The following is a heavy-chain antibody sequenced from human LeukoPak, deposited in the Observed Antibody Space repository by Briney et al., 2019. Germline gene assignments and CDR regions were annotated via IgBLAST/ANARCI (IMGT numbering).Heavy chain of an antibody. CDR3: ARVSSLYSSSSRFYYYYMDV. V-gene: IGHV1-2*02. CDR1: GYTFTGYY. Sequence: GASVKVSCKASGYTFTGYYMHWVRQAPGQGLEWMGWINPNSGGTNYAQKFQGRVTMTRDTSISTAYMELSRLRSDDTAVYYCARVSSLYSSSSRFYYYYMDVWGKGTTVTVSS. D-gene: IGHD6-6*01. CDR2: INPNSGGT. J-gene: IGHJ6*03.